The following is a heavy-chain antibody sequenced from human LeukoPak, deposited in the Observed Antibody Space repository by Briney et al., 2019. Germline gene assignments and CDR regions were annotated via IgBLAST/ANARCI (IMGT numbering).Heavy chain of an antibody. CDR3: AREDNGSLLDLFDY. Sequence: SETLSLTCTVSGGSISSYYWSWIRQPAGKGLEWIGRIYTSGSTNYNPSLKSRVTMSVDTSKNQFSLKLSSVTAADTAVYYCAREDNGSLLDLFDYWGQGTLVTVSS. D-gene: IGHD1-26*01. V-gene: IGHV4-4*07. CDR1: GGSISSYY. J-gene: IGHJ4*02. CDR2: IYTSGST.